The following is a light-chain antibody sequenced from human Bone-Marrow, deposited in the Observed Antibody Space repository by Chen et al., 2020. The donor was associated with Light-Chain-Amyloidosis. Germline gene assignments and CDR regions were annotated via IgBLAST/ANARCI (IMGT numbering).Light chain of an antibody. CDR3: QSADSSGTYEVI. V-gene: IGLV3-25*03. J-gene: IGLJ2*01. CDR2: RDT. CDR1: DLPTEY. Sequence: SYELTQPPSVSVSPGQTARLTCSGDDLPTEYAYWYQQKPGQAPVLVIHRDTERPSGISERFSGSSSGTTATLTIGGAQAEDEADYRFQSADSSGTYEVIFGGGTKLTVL.